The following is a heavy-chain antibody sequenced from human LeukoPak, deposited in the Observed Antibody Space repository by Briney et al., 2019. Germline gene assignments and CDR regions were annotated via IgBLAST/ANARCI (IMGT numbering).Heavy chain of an antibody. V-gene: IGHV3-66*01. D-gene: IGHD3-16*02. Sequence: PGGSLRLSCAASGFTFNIYAMSWVRQAPGKGLEWVSLIHSGGTIYYTDSVKGRFTISRDNSKSTLYLQMNSLTIEDTAVYYCAFGRYPFDYWGQGTLVTVSS. CDR3: AFGRYPFDY. J-gene: IGHJ4*02. CDR2: IHSGGTI. CDR1: GFTFNIYA.